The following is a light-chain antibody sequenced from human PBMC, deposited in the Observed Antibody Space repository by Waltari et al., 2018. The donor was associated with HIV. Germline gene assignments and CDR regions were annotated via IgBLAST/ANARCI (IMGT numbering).Light chain of an antibody. V-gene: IGLV2-8*01. CDR2: EVS. Sequence: QSALPQPPSASGSPGQSVTISCTGTSSDVGVYNYVSWYQQHPGKAPKLMIYEVSKRPSGVPDRFSGSKSGNTASLTVSGLQAEDEADYYCSSYAGSNNLVFGGGTKLTVL. J-gene: IGLJ2*01. CDR1: SSDVGVYNY. CDR3: SSYAGSNNLV.